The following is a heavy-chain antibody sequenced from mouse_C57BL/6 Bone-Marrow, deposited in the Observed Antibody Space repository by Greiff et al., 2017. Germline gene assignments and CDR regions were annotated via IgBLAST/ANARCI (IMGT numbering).Heavy chain of an antibody. Sequence: EVQLQQSGPELVKPGASVKISCKASGYSFTGYYMNWVKQSPEKSLEWIGEINPSTGGTTYNQKFKAKATLTVDKSSSTAYMQLKSLTSEDSAVYYCAREWLLPPAYWGPGTLVTVSA. CDR3: AREWLLPPAY. D-gene: IGHD2-3*01. J-gene: IGHJ3*01. V-gene: IGHV1-42*01. CDR1: GYSFTGYY. CDR2: INPSTGGT.